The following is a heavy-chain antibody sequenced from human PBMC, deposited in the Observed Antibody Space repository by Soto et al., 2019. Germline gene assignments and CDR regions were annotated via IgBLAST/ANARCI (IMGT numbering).Heavy chain of an antibody. D-gene: IGHD3-10*01. J-gene: IGHJ4*02. CDR2: ISGSGLNT. CDR3: AKAFAPYYGSGSLYYFTF. CDR1: GFTFSSYA. V-gene: IGHV3-23*01. Sequence: EVQLLESGGGLVQPGGSLTLSCAASGFTFSSYAMSWVRQAPGKGLEWVSAISGSGLNTYYAESVKGRFTISRDNSKNTLYLQLNSLRAEDTAIYYCAKAFAPYYGSGSLYYFTFWGQGTLVNVSS.